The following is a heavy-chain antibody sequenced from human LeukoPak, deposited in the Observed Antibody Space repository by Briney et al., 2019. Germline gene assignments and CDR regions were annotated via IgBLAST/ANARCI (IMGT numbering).Heavy chain of an antibody. CDR1: GFTLSSYA. CDR3: AKGRAIATLIPHGMDV. D-gene: IGHD2-21*01. CDR2: ISSSGGST. Sequence: GGSLRLSCAVSGFTLSSYAMSWVRQAPGKGLEWVSGISSSGGSTYNGDSVKGRFTISRDNSKNMLYLQMNSLRAEDTAVYYCAKGRAIATLIPHGMDVWGQGTTVTVSS. J-gene: IGHJ6*02. V-gene: IGHV3-23*01.